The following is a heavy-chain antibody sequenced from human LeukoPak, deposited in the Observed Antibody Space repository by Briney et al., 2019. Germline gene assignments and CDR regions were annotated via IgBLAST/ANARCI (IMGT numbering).Heavy chain of an antibody. D-gene: IGHD3-10*01. V-gene: IGHV1-46*01. CDR2: INPSGGST. CDR1: GYTFTSYY. CDR3: ARSLGITMVRGVIPLGD. Sequence: GASVKVSCKASGYTFTSYYMHWVRQAPGQGLEWMGIINPSGGSTSYAQKFQGRVTMTRDTSTSTVYMELSSLRSEDTAVYYCARSLGITMVRGVIPLGDWGQGTLVTVSS. J-gene: IGHJ4*02.